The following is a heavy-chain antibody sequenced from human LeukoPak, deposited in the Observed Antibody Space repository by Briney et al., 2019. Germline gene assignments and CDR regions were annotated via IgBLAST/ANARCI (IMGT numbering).Heavy chain of an antibody. D-gene: IGHD3-10*01. V-gene: IGHV3-30-3*01. CDR3: ARASGVTMVRGVILDY. CDR2: ISYDGSNK. Sequence: PGGSLRLSCAASGFTFSNYAIHWVRQAPGKGLEWVAVISYDGSNKYYADSVKGRFTISRDNSKNTLYLQMNSLRDEDTAVYYCARASGVTMVRGVILDYWGQGTLVTVSS. CDR1: GFTFSNYA. J-gene: IGHJ4*02.